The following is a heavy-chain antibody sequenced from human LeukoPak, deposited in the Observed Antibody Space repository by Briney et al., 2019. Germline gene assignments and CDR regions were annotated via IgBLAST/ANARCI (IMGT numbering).Heavy chain of an antibody. J-gene: IGHJ4*02. CDR2: INPSGGST. V-gene: IGHV1-46*01. CDR1: GYTFTSYY. D-gene: IGHD2-2*01. Sequence: GASVKVSCKASGYTFTSYYTHWVRQAPGQGLEWMGIINPSGGSTSYAQKFQGRVTMTRDMSTSTVYMELSSLRSEDTAVYYCARVGRGYCSSTSCPGEGTFDYWGQGTLVTVSS. CDR3: ARVGRGYCSSTSCPGEGTFDY.